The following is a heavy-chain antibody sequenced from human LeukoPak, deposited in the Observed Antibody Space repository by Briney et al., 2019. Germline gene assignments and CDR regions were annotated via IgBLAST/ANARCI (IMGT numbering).Heavy chain of an antibody. V-gene: IGHV3-23*01. J-gene: IGHJ4*02. Sequence: PGGSLRLSCAASRFTFSSYSMTWVRQPPGKGLEWVAAISGSGGTTYYADSVKGRFTISRDNSKNTLYLQMNSLRAEDTAVYYCALQGSVDTAMVPNDYWGQGTLVTVSS. CDR1: RFTFSSYS. D-gene: IGHD5-18*01. CDR2: ISGSGGTT. CDR3: ALQGSVDTAMVPNDY.